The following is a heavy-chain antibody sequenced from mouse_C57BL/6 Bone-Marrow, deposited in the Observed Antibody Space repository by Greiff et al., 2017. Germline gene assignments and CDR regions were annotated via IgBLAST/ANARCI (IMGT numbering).Heavy chain of an antibody. CDR1: GFSLTSYG. CDR3: ARHDGGLYYYGSSSFYAMDY. J-gene: IGHJ4*01. Sequence: VKLVESGPGLVAPSQSLSITCTVSGFSLTSYGVHWVRQPPGKGLEWLVVIWSDGSTTYNSALKSRLSISKDNSKSQVFLKMNSLQTDDTAMYYCARHDGGLYYYGSSSFYAMDYWGQGTSVTVSS. CDR2: IWSDGST. D-gene: IGHD1-1*01. V-gene: IGHV2-6-1*01.